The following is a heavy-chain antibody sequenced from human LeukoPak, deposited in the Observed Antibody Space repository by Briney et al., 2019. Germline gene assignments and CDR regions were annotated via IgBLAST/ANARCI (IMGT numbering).Heavy chain of an antibody. J-gene: IGHJ4*02. V-gene: IGHV4-39*01. D-gene: IGHD2-2*02. CDR3: ASEVRGCSSTSCYRAFDY. Sequence: SETLSLTCTVSGGSISSSSYYWGWIRQPPGTGLEWIGSIYYSGSTYYNPSLKSRVTISVDTSKNQFSLKLSSVTAADTAVYYCASEVRGCSSTSCYRAFDYWGQGTLVTVSS. CDR1: GGSISSSSYY. CDR2: IYYSGST.